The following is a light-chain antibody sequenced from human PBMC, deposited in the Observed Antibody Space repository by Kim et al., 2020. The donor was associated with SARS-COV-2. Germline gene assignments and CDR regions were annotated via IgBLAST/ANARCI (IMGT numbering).Light chain of an antibody. V-gene: IGKV1-33*01. CDR1: QDISTY. J-gene: IGKJ3*01. CDR3: QQNYDLPFT. Sequence: SSVGDRSTITCQASQDISTYLNWYQQKPGKAPKLLIYDASNLEIGVPSRFSGSGSGTDFTFTITSLQPEDIATYYCQQNYDLPFTFGPGTKVDIK. CDR2: DAS.